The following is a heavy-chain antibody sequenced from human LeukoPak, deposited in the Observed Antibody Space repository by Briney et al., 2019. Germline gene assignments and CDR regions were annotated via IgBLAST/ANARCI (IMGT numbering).Heavy chain of an antibody. J-gene: IGHJ3*02. V-gene: IGHV3-23*01. CDR2: ISGSGGST. D-gene: IGHD5-24*01. CDR1: GFTFSSYG. Sequence: GGTLRLSCAASGFTFSSYGMSWVRQAPGKGLEWVSAISGSGGSTYYADSVKGRFTISRDNSKNTLYLQMNSLRAEDTAVYYCAKDHGYNVALGAFDIWGQGTMVTVSS. CDR3: AKDHGYNVALGAFDI.